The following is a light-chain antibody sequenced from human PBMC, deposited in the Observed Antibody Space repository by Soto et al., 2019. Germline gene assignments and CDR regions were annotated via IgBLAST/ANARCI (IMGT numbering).Light chain of an antibody. J-gene: IGLJ1*01. CDR3: NSYTSRNPYV. V-gene: IGLV2-14*01. CDR2: EVS. Sequence: QSALAQPASVSGSPGQSITISCTGTSSDVGGYRYVSWFQQHPGKAPKLIIYEVSHRPSGVSNRFSGSKSGNTASLTISGLQDEDEADYYCNSYTSRNPYVFGSGTKATVL. CDR1: SSDVGGYRY.